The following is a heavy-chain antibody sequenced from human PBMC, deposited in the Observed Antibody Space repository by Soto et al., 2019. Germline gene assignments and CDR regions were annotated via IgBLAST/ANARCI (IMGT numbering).Heavy chain of an antibody. CDR3: ARWSYLDY. Sequence: GGSLRLSCAASGFSFGSYALSWVRQAPGKGLEWVSTISGSDGKTFYADSVKGRFSISRDTSQSALYLQMNSLRADDTAMYYCARWSYLDYWGQGTRVTVSS. CDR1: GFSFGSYA. CDR2: ISGSDGKT. J-gene: IGHJ4*02. V-gene: IGHV3-23*01. D-gene: IGHD3-3*01.